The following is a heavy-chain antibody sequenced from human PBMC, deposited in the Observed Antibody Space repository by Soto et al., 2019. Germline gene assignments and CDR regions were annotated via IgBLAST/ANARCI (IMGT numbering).Heavy chain of an antibody. J-gene: IGHJ4*02. CDR2: ISPLKGNT. Sequence: QVQLIQSAGEVKKPGASVKVSCKASGYTFTNYVIHWIRQAPGQGLEWMAWISPLKGNTNYAQKVQGRVTVTTDTSTNTVYMHLSGLRSYDTALYFCARSGEHPFDYWGQGSLVTVSS. V-gene: IGHV1-18*01. CDR3: ARSGEHPFDY. CDR1: GYTFTNYV. D-gene: IGHD5-12*01.